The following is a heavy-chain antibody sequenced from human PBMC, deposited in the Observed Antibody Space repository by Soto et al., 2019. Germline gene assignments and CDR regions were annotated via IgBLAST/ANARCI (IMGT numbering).Heavy chain of an antibody. CDR1: GFSLSTSGMR. Sequence: SGPTLVNPTQTLTLTSTFSGFSLSTSGMRVSWIRQPPGKALEWLARIDWDDDKFYSTSLKTRPTISKDTSKNQVVLTMTNMDPVDTATYYCARSYSSSFFDYWGQGTLVTVSS. CDR3: ARSYSSSFFDY. J-gene: IGHJ4*02. CDR2: IDWDDDK. V-gene: IGHV2-70*04. D-gene: IGHD6-6*01.